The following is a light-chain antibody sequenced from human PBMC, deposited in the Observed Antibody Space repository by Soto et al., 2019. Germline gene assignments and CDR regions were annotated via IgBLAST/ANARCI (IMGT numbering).Light chain of an antibody. V-gene: IGLV1-40*01. J-gene: IGLJ3*02. Sequence: QSVLTQPPSVSGAPGQRVTISCTGSSSNIGAGYDVHWYQQLPGTAPKLLIYGNSNRPSGVPDRFSGSKSGTSASLAITGLQAEDEADYYCQSYDSSLSAPHRVFGGGTKLTVL. CDR3: QSYDSSLSAPHRV. CDR1: SSNIGAGYD. CDR2: GNS.